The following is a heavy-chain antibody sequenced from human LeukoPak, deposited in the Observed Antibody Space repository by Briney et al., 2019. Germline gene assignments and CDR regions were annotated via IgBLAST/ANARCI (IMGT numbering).Heavy chain of an antibody. D-gene: IGHD3-3*01. V-gene: IGHV3-21*01. CDR1: GFTFNSYW. Sequence: GGSLRLSCAASGFTFNSYWMSWVRQPPGKGLEWVSSISSSSSYIYYADSVKGRFTISRDNAKNSLYLQMNSLRAEDTAVYYCARGVFWSGYYIDAFDIWGQGTMVTVSS. CDR3: ARGVFWSGYYIDAFDI. CDR2: ISSSSSYI. J-gene: IGHJ3*02.